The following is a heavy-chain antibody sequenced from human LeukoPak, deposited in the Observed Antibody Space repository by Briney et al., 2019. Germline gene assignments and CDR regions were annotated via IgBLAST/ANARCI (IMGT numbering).Heavy chain of an antibody. CDR3: ARRDFWSGYFDY. J-gene: IGHJ4*02. CDR1: GGSISSSSYY. D-gene: IGHD3-3*01. V-gene: IGHV4-39*01. Sequence: PSETLSLTCIVSGGSISSSSYYWGWIRQPPGKGLEWIGSIYYSGSTYYNPSLKSRVTISVDTSKNQFSLKLSSVTAADTAVYYCARRDFWSGYFDYWGQGTLVTVSS. CDR2: IYYSGST.